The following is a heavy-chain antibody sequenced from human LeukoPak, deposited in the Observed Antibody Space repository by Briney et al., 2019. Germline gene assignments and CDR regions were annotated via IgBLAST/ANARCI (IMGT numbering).Heavy chain of an antibody. CDR1: GGSISSSDYY. CDR2: IYYSGST. D-gene: IGHD6-19*01. V-gene: IGHV4-39*01. Sequence: SETLSLTCTVSGGSISSSDYYWGWIRQPPGKGLEWIGSIYYSGSTYYNPSLKSRVTISVDTSKNQFSLKLSSVTAADTAVDYCASVFGYSRGWGGSSGDYGGQGTL. CDR3: ASVFGYSRGWGGSSGDY. J-gene: IGHJ4*02.